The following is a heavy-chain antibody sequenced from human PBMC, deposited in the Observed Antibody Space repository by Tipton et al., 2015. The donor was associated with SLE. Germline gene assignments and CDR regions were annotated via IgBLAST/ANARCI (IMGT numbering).Heavy chain of an antibody. CDR2: IYYSGST. D-gene: IGHD3-3*01. Sequence: TLSLTCTVSGGSISSYYWSWIRQPPGKGLEWIGYIYYSGSTYYNPSLKSRVTISVDTSKNQFSLKLSSVTAADTAVYYCARLTTIFGVGVSDYWGQGTLVTVSS. CDR1: GGSISSYY. CDR3: ARLTTIFGVGVSDY. V-gene: IGHV4-59*08. J-gene: IGHJ4*02.